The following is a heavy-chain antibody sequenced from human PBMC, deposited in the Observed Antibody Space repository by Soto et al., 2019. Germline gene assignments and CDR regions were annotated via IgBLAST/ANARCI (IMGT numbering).Heavy chain of an antibody. Sequence: QVQLVQSGAEEKKPGASVKVSCKVSGYTFTSYAMHWVRQAPVQRLEWMGWINAGHGNTKYSQKFQGRVTITRDTSASTAYMELSSLRSEDTAVYYCARSIVVVTALDYWGQGTLVTVSS. CDR1: GYTFTSYA. V-gene: IGHV1-3*05. CDR3: ARSIVVVTALDY. J-gene: IGHJ4*02. D-gene: IGHD2-21*02. CDR2: INAGHGNT.